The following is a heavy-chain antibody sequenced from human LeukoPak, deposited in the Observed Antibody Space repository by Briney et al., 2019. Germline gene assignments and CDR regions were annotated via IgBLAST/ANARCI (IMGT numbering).Heavy chain of an antibody. CDR1: GFTFSSYW. V-gene: IGHV3-23*01. CDR3: AKARRYCSSTSCFPIIDY. J-gene: IGHJ4*02. Sequence: GGSLRLSCAASGFTFSSYWMSWVRQAPGKGLEWVSAISGSGGSTYYADSVKGRFTISRDNSKNTLYLQMNSLRAEDTAVYYCAKARRYCSSTSCFPIIDYWGQGTLVTVSS. D-gene: IGHD2-2*01. CDR2: ISGSGGST.